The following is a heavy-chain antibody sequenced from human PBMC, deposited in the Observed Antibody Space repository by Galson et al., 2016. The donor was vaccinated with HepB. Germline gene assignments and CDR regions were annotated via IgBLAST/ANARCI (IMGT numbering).Heavy chain of an antibody. CDR3: AREGYSSGHCGAFDI. J-gene: IGHJ3*02. CDR1: GFTFTNYA. D-gene: IGHD6-19*01. V-gene: IGHV3-23*01. CDR2: VGTGHFT. Sequence: SLRLSCAASGFTFTNYAMTWVRQAPGKGLQWVSTVGTGHFTHYADSVKGRFIVSRDNSENTLYFQMHSLRADDTALYLCAREGYSSGHCGAFDIWGRGTVVAVSS.